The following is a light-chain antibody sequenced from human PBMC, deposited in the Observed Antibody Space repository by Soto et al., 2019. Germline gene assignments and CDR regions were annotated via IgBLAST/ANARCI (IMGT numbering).Light chain of an antibody. J-gene: IGKJ4*01. Sequence: PGERATLSCRASQSVNNYLAWYQQKPGQAPRLLIYDASSRATDIPARFSGSGSGTDFTLTISSLEPEDFATYYCHQRSNWPLTFGGGTKVEIK. CDR3: HQRSNWPLT. V-gene: IGKV3-11*01. CDR1: QSVNNY. CDR2: DAS.